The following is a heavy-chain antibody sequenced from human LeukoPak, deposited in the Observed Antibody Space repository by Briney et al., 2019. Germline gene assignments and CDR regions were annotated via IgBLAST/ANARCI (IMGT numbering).Heavy chain of an antibody. CDR1: GFTLSSYE. D-gene: IGHD1-26*01. CDR3: ARASYSGSPASYYYYYYMDV. J-gene: IGHJ6*03. CDR2: ISNSGSTI. Sequence: GGSLRLSCAASGFTLSSYEMNWVRQAPGKGLEWVSYISNSGSTIYYTDSVKGRFTISRDNAKNSLYLLMNSLRAEDTAVYYCARASYSGSPASYYYYYYMDVWGKGTTVTVSS. V-gene: IGHV3-48*03.